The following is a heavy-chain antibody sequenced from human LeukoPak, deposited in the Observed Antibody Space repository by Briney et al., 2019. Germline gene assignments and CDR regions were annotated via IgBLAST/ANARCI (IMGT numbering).Heavy chain of an antibody. D-gene: IGHD6-13*01. CDR1: GGSISSSSYY. J-gene: IGHJ4*02. CDR3: ARLELATRTLHYFDY. Sequence: SETLSLTCTVSGGSISSSSYYWGWIRQPPGKGLEWIGSIYYSGSTYYNPSLKSRVTISVDTSKNQFSLKLSSVTAADTAVYYCARLELATRTLHYFDYWGQGTLVTVSS. V-gene: IGHV4-39*01. CDR2: IYYSGST.